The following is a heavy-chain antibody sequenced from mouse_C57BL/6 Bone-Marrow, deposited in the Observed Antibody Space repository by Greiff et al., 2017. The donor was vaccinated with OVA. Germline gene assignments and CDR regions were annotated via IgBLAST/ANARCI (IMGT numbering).Heavy chain of an antibody. Sequence: DVHLVESGGGLVQPGGSLKLSCAASGFTFSDYYMYWVRQTPEKRLEWVAYISNGGGSTYYPDTVKGRFTISRDNAKNTLYLQMSRLKSEDTAMYYCARLISSLLRYFDVWGTGTTVTVSS. V-gene: IGHV5-12*01. J-gene: IGHJ1*03. D-gene: IGHD1-2*01. CDR2: ISNGGGST. CDR3: ARLISSLLRYFDV. CDR1: GFTFSDYY.